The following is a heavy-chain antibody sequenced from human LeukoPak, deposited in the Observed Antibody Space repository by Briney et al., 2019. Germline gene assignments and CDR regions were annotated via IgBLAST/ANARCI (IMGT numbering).Heavy chain of an antibody. CDR2: ISSSGSTI. J-gene: IGHJ5*02. D-gene: IGHD3-10*01. V-gene: IGHV3-11*01. CDR1: GSTFSDYY. Sequence: GGSLRLSCAASGSTFSDYYMSWIRQAPGKGLEWVSYISSSGSTIYYADSVKGRFTISRDNAKNSLYLQMNSLRAEDTAVYYCARVWFGELFWFDPWGQGTLVTVSS. CDR3: ARVWFGELFWFDP.